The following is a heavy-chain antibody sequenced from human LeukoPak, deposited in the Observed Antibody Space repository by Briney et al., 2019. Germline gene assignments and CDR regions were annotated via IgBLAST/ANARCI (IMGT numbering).Heavy chain of an antibody. J-gene: IGHJ4*02. CDR3: AREGGYSGYLDY. V-gene: IGHV4-59*01. D-gene: IGHD5-12*01. CDR1: GDSISSYY. CDR2: ISYSGIT. Sequence: SETLSLTCTVSGDSISSYYWTWIRQPPGKGLEWIAYISYSGITNYNPSLKNRVTISLDTSKNQLSLRLSSVTTADTAVYYCAREGGYSGYLDYWGQGTLVTVSS.